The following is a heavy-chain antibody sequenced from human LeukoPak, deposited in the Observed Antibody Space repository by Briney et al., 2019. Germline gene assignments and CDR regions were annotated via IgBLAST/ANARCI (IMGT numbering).Heavy chain of an antibody. J-gene: IGHJ4*02. CDR1: GYTLTELS. CDR3: ATLANERYSSGWYKGD. V-gene: IGHV1-24*01. D-gene: IGHD6-19*01. CDR2: FDPEDGET. Sequence: ASVKVSCKVSGYTLTELSMHWVRQAPGKGLEWMGGFDPEDGETIYAQKFQGRVTMTEDTSTDTAYMELSSLRSEDTAVYYCATLANERYSSGWYKGDWGQGTLVTVSS.